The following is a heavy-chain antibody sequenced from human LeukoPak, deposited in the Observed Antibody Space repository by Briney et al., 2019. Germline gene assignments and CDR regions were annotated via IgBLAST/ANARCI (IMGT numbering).Heavy chain of an antibody. J-gene: IGHJ4*02. Sequence: VASVKLSCTASGVTFSSYAISWVRQAPGQGLEWMGGIIPIFGTANYAQKFQGRVTITADKSTSTAYMELSSLRSEDTAVYYCARGTHGEATGQFDYWGQGTLVTVSS. D-gene: IGHD1-26*01. V-gene: IGHV1-69*06. CDR3: ARGTHGEATGQFDY. CDR2: IIPIFGTA. CDR1: GVTFSSYA.